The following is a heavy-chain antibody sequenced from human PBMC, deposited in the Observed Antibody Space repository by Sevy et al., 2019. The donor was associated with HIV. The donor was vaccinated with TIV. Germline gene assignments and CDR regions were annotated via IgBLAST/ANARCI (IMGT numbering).Heavy chain of an antibody. Sequence: GGYLRLSCAASGFTFSSYAMSWVRQAPGKGLEWVSAISGSGGSTYYADSVKGRFTISRDNSKNTLYLQMNSLRAEDTAVYYCAKDPDYYDSSGSDYFDYWGQGTLVTVSS. CDR1: GFTFSSYA. V-gene: IGHV3-23*01. J-gene: IGHJ4*02. CDR3: AKDPDYYDSSGSDYFDY. D-gene: IGHD3-22*01. CDR2: ISGSGGST.